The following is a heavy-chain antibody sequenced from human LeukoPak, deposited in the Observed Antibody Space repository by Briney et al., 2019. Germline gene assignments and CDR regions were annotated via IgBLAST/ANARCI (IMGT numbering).Heavy chain of an antibody. V-gene: IGHV3-64*02. CDR1: GFTFNTYS. CDR2: ISGDGGST. CDR3: ARDQHGFDY. J-gene: IGHJ4*02. Sequence: GGSLRLSCAASGFTFNTYSMHWVRQAPGKGLEYISAISGDGGSTYYADSVKGRFTISRDNSKNTLYLRVGSLRTEDMAVYYCARDQHGFDYWGQGALVTVSS.